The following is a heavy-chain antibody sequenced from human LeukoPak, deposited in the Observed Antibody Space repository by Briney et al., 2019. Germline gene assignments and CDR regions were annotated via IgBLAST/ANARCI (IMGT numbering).Heavy chain of an antibody. CDR1: GFTFSSYW. J-gene: IGHJ4*02. CDR3: ARPNRPSYGDPTWDY. CDR2: IKQDGSEK. D-gene: IGHD4-17*01. V-gene: IGHV3-7*01. Sequence: GGSLRLSXAASGFTFSSYWMSWVRQAPGKGLEWVANIKQDGSEKYYVDSVKGRFTISRDNAKNSLYLQMNSLRAEDTAVYYCARPNRPSYGDPTWDYWGQGTLVTVSS.